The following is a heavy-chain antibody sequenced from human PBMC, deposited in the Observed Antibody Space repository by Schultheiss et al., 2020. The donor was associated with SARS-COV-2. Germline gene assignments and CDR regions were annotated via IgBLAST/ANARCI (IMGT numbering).Heavy chain of an antibody. CDR2: ISYDGSKK. J-gene: IGHJ6*02. D-gene: IGHD1-26*01. Sequence: GESLKISCAASGFTFSSYSMNWVRQAPGKGLEWVAVISYDGSKKYYADSVKGRFTISRDNSKNTLYLQMNSLRAEDTAVYYCAKDIGWELKYYYYYGMDAWGQGTTVTVSS. CDR1: GFTFSSYS. CDR3: AKDIGWELKYYYYYGMDA. V-gene: IGHV3-30*18.